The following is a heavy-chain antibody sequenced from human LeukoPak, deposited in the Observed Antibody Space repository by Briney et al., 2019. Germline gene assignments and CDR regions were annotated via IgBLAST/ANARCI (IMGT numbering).Heavy chain of an antibody. V-gene: IGHV3-23*01. CDR1: EFTFKNYA. CDR2: ISGTGGGT. Sequence: GGSLRLSCAASEFTFKNYAMTWVRQAPGKGLEWVSVISGTGGGTYADSVKGRFTISRDNSKNTVYLQMNSLRAEDTAIYYCARRSRDGYNYFDYWGQGTLVTVSS. J-gene: IGHJ4*02. CDR3: ARRSRDGYNYFDY. D-gene: IGHD5-24*01.